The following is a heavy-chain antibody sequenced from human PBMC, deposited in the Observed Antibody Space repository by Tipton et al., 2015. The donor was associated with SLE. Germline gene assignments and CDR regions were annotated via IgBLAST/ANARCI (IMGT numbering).Heavy chain of an antibody. D-gene: IGHD2-15*01. J-gene: IGHJ4*02. CDR2: INPSGST. CDR1: GASFSGYY. V-gene: IGHV4-34*01. CDR3: ASVSNVVFDS. Sequence: TLSLTCAVYGASFSGYYWAWIRQPPRKGLEWIGEINPSGSTDYNPSLKSRVTISLDTSNNQFSLQLSSVTAADTAVYYCASVSNVVFDSWGQGSLVTVSS.